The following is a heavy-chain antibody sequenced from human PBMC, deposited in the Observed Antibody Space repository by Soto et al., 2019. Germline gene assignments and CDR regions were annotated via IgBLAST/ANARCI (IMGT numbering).Heavy chain of an antibody. D-gene: IGHD1-26*01. V-gene: IGHV3-21*01. CDR1: GFTFSTYT. J-gene: IGHJ4*02. CDR3: VREDGKVGTNSAFDY. CDR2: INGRGNYI. Sequence: PWGSLRLSCASSGFTFSTYTMNFCRHSPVKGREWVSSINGRGNYIYYAESVKGRFTISRDNAKNSLYLQMDRLRAEDTALYYCVREDGKVGTNSAFDYWGLGALVTVS.